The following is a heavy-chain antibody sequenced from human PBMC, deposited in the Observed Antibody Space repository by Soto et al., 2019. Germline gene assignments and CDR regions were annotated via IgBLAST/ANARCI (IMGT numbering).Heavy chain of an antibody. CDR2: ISSNSATI. V-gene: IGHV3-9*02. Sequence: EVQLVESGGGLVQPGRSLRLSCVASGFIADDYAMHWVRQAPGKGLEGVSGISSNSATINYADSVKGRFTSSRDNAKNSLFLQMSSLRHEDTAFYYCVKDMKWGGMTTIHYFDSWGQGTLVTVSS. D-gene: IGHD4-17*01. CDR1: GFIADDYA. J-gene: IGHJ4*02. CDR3: VKDMKWGGMTTIHYFDS.